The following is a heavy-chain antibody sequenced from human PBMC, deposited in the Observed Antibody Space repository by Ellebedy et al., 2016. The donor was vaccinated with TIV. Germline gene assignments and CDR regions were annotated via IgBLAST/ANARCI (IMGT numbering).Heavy chain of an antibody. CDR3: ARDLTNPLQDDL. CDR2: INAGNGNT. D-gene: IGHD2-8*01. Sequence: ASVKVSCXASGYTFTSYYMHWVRQAPGQRLEWMGWINAGNGNTKYSQKFQGRVTMTTDTSTSTAYMELRSLRSDDTAIYYCARDLTNPLQDDLWGQGTLVTVSS. V-gene: IGHV1-3*01. J-gene: IGHJ4*02. CDR1: GYTFTSYY.